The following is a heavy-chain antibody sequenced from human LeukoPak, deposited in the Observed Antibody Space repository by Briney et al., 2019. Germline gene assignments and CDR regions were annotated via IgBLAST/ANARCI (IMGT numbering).Heavy chain of an antibody. V-gene: IGHV1-69*05. D-gene: IGHD3-22*01. CDR3: ARGGDYFDTSAYYFDY. Sequence: ASVKVSCKASGGTFSSYAISWVRQAPGQGLEWMGGIIPIFGTANYAQKFQGRVTITTDESTSTAYMELSSLRSEDTAVYYCARGGDYFDTSAYYFDYWGQGTLVTVSS. J-gene: IGHJ4*02. CDR1: GGTFSSYA. CDR2: IIPIFGTA.